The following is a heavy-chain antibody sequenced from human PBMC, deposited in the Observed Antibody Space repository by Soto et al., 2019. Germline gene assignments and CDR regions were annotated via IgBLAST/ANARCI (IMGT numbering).Heavy chain of an antibody. CDR3: ARESTLDIVATTPTGGFDP. Sequence: QVQLQESGPGLVKPSQTLSLTCTVSGGSISSGDYYWSWIRQPPGKGLEWIGYIYYSGSTYYNPSLKSRVTISVDTSKNQFSLKLSSVTAADTAVYYCARESTLDIVATTPTGGFDPWGQGTLVTVSS. CDR2: IYYSGST. V-gene: IGHV4-30-4*01. CDR1: GGSISSGDYY. D-gene: IGHD5-12*01. J-gene: IGHJ5*02.